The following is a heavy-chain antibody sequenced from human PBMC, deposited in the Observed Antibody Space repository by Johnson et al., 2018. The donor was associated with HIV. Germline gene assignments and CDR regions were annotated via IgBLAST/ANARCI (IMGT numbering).Heavy chain of an antibody. V-gene: IGHV3-23*04. CDR3: ARGYTAYDAFEI. Sequence: VQLVESGGGLVQPGGSLRLSCAASGFTFSSYAMSWVRQAPGKGLQWVSSSSGSGGTTYYADSVKGRFAISRDNAKNTLYLQMNSLRAEDTAIYYCARGYTAYDAFEIWGQGTMVTVSS. CDR2: SSGSGGTT. J-gene: IGHJ3*02. D-gene: IGHD3-16*02. CDR1: GFTFSSYA.